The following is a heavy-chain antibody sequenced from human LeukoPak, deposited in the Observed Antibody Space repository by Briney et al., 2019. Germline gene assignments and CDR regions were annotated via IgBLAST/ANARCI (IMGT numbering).Heavy chain of an antibody. CDR2: ISSYDGNT. CDR3: ARGRYQPLDQ. D-gene: IGHD2-2*01. V-gene: IGHV1-18*01. Sequence: AAVTVSCKASGYAFTSCGFSWVRQAPGQGLEWMGWISSYDGNTKSVDKLQGRVTMTTDTSTSTAYMELRSLISDDTAVYYCARGRYQPLDQWGQGTLVTVSS. J-gene: IGHJ4*02. CDR1: GYAFTSCG.